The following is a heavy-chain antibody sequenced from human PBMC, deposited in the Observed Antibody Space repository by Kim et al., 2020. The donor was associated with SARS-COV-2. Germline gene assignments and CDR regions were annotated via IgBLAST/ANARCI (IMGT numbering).Heavy chain of an antibody. CDR2: IYWDDDK. D-gene: IGHD2-2*01. V-gene: IGHV2-5*02. Sequence: SGPTLVNPTQTLTLTCTFSGFSLSTSGVGVGWIRQPPGKALEWLALIYWDDDKRYSPSLKSRLTITKDTSKNQVVLTMTNMDPVDTATYYCAHITRYCSSTSCLWGGAYYFDYWGQGTLVTVSS. CDR3: AHITRYCSSTSCLWGGAYYFDY. CDR1: GFSLSTSGVG. J-gene: IGHJ4*02.